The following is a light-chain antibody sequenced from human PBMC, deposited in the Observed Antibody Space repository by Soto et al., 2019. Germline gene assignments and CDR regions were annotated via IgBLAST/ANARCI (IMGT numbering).Light chain of an antibody. Sequence: QAVVTQEPSLTVSPGGTVTLTCGSSTGAVTSGHFPYWFQQKPGQAPRTLIYDTNNKHSWTPARFSGSLLGGKAALTLSGAQPEDEADYYFLLSYSGARVFGGGTKVTVL. V-gene: IGLV7-46*01. CDR3: LLSYSGARV. J-gene: IGLJ3*02. CDR2: DTN. CDR1: TGAVTSGHF.